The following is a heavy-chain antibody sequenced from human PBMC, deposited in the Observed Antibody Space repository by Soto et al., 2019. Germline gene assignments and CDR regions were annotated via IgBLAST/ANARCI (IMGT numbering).Heavy chain of an antibody. V-gene: IGHV1-18*01. J-gene: IGHJ3*02. Sequence: VQLVQSGAEVKKPGASVKVSCKASGYTFTTYGITWVRQAPGQGLEWMGWINTYNGNTNYAQNFQGRVTMTTETXXXXXXXXXXXXXXXXXXVXXXXXXXXSXALDIWGQGTMVTVSS. CDR3: XXXXXSXALDI. CDR1: GYTFTTYG. CDR2: INTYNGNT.